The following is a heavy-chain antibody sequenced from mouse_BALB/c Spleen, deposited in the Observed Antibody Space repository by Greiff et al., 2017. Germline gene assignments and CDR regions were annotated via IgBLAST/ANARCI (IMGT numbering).Heavy chain of an antibody. D-gene: IGHD2-12*01. CDR1: GYTFTSYW. Sequence: QVQLQQPGAELVKPGASVKLSCKASGYTFTSYWMHWVKQRPGQGLEWIGEIDPSDSYTNYNQKFKGKATLTVDKSSSTAYMQLSSLTSEDSAVYYCARRGGTTWEAMDYWGQGTSVTVSS. V-gene: IGHV1-69*02. CDR2: IDPSDSYT. CDR3: ARRGGTTWEAMDY. J-gene: IGHJ4*01.